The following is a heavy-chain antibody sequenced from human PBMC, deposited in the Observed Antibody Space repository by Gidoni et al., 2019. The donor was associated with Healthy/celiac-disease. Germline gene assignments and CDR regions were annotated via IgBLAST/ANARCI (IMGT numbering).Heavy chain of an antibody. J-gene: IGHJ4*02. CDR2: IWYDGSNK. V-gene: IGHV3-33*01. Sequence: QVQLVESGGGVVQPGRSLRLSCAASGLTFSSYGMHWVRQAPGKGLGWVAVIWYDGSNKYYADSVKGRFTISRDNSKNTLYLQMNSLRAEDTAVYYCARDECSSTSCYGNDYWGQGTLVTVSS. CDR1: GLTFSSYG. CDR3: ARDECSSTSCYGNDY. D-gene: IGHD2-2*01.